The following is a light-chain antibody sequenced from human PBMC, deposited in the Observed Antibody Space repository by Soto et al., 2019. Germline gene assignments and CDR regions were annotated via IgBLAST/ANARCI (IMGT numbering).Light chain of an antibody. CDR1: QSISSW. V-gene: IGKV1-5*03. CDR2: KAS. J-gene: IGKJ1*01. Sequence: DIQMTQSPSTLSASVVDRVTITCLAIQSISSWLAWYQQKPGKAPKLLIYKASSLESGVPSRFSGSGSGTEFTLTISSLQPDDFATYYCQQYNIFSWAFGQGTKVDIK. CDR3: QQYNIFSWA.